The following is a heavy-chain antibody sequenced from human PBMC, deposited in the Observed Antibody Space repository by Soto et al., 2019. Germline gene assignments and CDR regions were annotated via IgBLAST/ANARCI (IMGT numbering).Heavy chain of an antibody. CDR3: ARAQLALAELYYFDY. V-gene: IGHV4-31*03. D-gene: IGHD6-6*01. CDR1: GGSISSGGYY. Sequence: QVQLQESGPGLVKPSQTLSLTCTVSGGSISSGGYYWSWIRQHQGKGLEWIGYIYYSGSTYYNPSLKSRVTISVDTSKNQFSLKLSSVTAADTAVYYCARAQLALAELYYFDYWGQGTLVTVSS. CDR2: IYYSGST. J-gene: IGHJ4*02.